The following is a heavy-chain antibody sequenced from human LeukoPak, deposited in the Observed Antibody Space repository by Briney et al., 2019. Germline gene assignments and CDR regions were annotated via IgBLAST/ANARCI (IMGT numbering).Heavy chain of an antibody. D-gene: IGHD3-22*01. CDR1: GFTVSSNY. CDR3: ASLSYYYDSSGYDDY. J-gene: IGHJ4*02. CDR2: IYSGGST. V-gene: IGHV3-53*01. Sequence: GGSLRLSCAASGFTVSSNYMSWVRQAPGKGLGWVSVIYSGGSTYYADSVKGRFTISRDNSKNTLCLQMNSLRAEDTAVYYCASLSYYYDSSGYDDYWGQGTLVTVSS.